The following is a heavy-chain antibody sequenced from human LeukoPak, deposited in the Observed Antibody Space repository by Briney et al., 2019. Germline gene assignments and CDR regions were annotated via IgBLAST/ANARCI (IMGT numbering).Heavy chain of an antibody. D-gene: IGHD4-23*01. CDR1: GFIFSTYG. J-gene: IGHJ4*02. CDR3: ARGRPHGNDY. V-gene: IGHV3-33*01. CDR2: IWYDGSNK. Sequence: GGSLRLSCAASGFIFSTYGMHWVRQAPGKGLEWVAVIWYDGSNKYYADAVKGRFTISRDNSKNTLYLQMNSLRAEDTAVYYCARGRPHGNDYWGQGTLVTVSS.